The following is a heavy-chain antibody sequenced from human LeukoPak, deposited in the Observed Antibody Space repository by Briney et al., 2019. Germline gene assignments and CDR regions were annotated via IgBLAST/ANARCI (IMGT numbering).Heavy chain of an antibody. V-gene: IGHV4-59*01. J-gene: IGHJ4*02. CDR3: ASLPEDCGGDCYFDY. CDR2: IYYSGST. CDR1: GGSISSYY. Sequence: PSETLSLACTVSGGSISSYYWSWIRQPPGKGLEWIGYIYYSGSTNYNPSLKSRVTISVDTSKNQFSLKLSSVTAADTAVYYCASLPEDCGGDCYFDYWGQGTLVTVSS. D-gene: IGHD2-21*01.